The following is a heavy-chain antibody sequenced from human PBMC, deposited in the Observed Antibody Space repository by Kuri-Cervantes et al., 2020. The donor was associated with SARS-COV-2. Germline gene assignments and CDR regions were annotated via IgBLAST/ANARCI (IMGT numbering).Heavy chain of an antibody. J-gene: IGHJ6*03. D-gene: IGHD6-19*01. CDR2: INYSGTT. V-gene: IGHV4-34*01. Sequence: GSLRLSCGVYSGSLSNFLWDWVRQPPGKGLEWIGEINYSGTTNYNPSLKSRVTITLDPSKNLFSLNLTSVTAADTAMYYCARLRRHNDGWFATGYYMDVWGKGTTVTVSS. CDR1: SGSLSNFL. CDR3: ARLRRHNDGWFATGYYMDV.